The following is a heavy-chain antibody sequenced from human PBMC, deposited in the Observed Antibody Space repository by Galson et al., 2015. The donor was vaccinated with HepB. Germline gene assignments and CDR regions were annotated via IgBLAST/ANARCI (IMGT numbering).Heavy chain of an antibody. J-gene: IGHJ4*02. Sequence: SLRLSCAASGFTFSSYDMTWVRQAPGKGLEWVSYISSTSRTMYYADSVKGRFTISRDNAKNSLYLQMNSLRDEDTAVYYCARGPHDYGDLSYDYWGQGTLVTVSS. CDR1: GFTFSSYD. CDR2: ISSTSRTM. D-gene: IGHD4-17*01. CDR3: ARGPHDYGDLSYDY. V-gene: IGHV3-48*02.